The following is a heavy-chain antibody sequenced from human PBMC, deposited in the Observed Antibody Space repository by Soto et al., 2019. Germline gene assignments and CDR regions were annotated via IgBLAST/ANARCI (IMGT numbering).Heavy chain of an antibody. CDR2: IYYSGIT. V-gene: IGHV4-39*07. CDR1: GVSISNSSYY. CDR3: ARAFGSTMPSLF. Sequence: SETLSLTCTVSGVSISNSSYYWGWVRRPPGKGLEWIGTIYYSGITYYNPSLKSRVTMSIDTSKNQFSLKLSSVTAADTAVYYCARAFGSTMPSLFWGQGTLVTVSS. J-gene: IGHJ4*02. D-gene: IGHD2-2*01.